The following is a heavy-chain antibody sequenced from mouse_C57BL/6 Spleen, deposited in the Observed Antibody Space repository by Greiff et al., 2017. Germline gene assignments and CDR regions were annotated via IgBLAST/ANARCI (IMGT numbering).Heavy chain of an antibody. CDR3: ARGGTYWYFDV. J-gene: IGHJ1*03. CDR2: IYPGDGDT. Sequence: VHLVESGAELVKPGASVKISCKASGYAFSSYWMNWVKQRPGKGLEWIGQIYPGDGDTNYNGKFKGKATLTADKSSSTAYMQLSSLTSEDSAVYFCARGGTYWYFDVWGTGTTVTVSS. V-gene: IGHV1-80*01. CDR1: GYAFSSYW.